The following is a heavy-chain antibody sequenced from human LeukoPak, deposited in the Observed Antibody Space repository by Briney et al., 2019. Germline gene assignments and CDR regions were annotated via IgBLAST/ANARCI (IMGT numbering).Heavy chain of an antibody. D-gene: IGHD2-2*01. CDR3: ARGRYCSGTSCPPDFDY. V-gene: IGHV4-59*01. Sequence: PETLSLTCTVSGGSISSYYWSWVRQPPGKGLEWIGYIYYSGSTNYNPSLKSRVTIPVDTSKNQFSLKLSSVTAADTAVYYCARGRYCSGTSCPPDFDYWGQGTLVTVSS. CDR1: GGSISSYY. J-gene: IGHJ4*02. CDR2: IYYSGST.